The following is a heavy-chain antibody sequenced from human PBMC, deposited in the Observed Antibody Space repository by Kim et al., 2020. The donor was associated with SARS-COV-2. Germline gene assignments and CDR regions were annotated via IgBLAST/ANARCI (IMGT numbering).Heavy chain of an antibody. D-gene: IGHD3-3*01. CDR2: IWYDGSNK. Sequence: GGSLRLSCAASGFTFRSYGMHWVRQAPGKGLEWVAIIWYDGSNKYYADSVKGRFSISRDNSKNTLYLQMNSLRAEDTAIYYCARVIGSDRSGFYFDYWGQGTLVTVPS. CDR1: GFTFRSYG. J-gene: IGHJ4*02. CDR3: ARVIGSDRSGFYFDY. V-gene: IGHV3-33*08.